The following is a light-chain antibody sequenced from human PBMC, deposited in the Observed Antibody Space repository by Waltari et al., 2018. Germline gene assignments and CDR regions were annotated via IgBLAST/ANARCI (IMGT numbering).Light chain of an antibody. CDR3: QRYDNLPIFA. Sequence: DIQLTQSPPSLSASVVDSVTIPCRASQPITNYLNWYQQKPGKAPKLLIHDASKLETGVPSRFSGSQAGTHFTLTISSLQPEDIGTYYCQRYDNLPIFAFGPGTKVEI. CDR1: QPITNY. CDR2: DAS. J-gene: IGKJ3*01. V-gene: IGKV1-33*01.